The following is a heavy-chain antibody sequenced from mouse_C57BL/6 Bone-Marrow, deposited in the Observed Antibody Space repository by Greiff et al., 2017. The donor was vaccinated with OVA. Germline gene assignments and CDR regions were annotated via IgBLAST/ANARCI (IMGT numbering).Heavy chain of an antibody. V-gene: IGHV1-69*01. CDR2: IDPSDSYT. D-gene: IGHD2-4*01. CDR3: ARTYDYDGKAWFAY. Sequence: VQLQQPGAELVMPGASVKLSCKASGYTFTSYWMHWVKQRPGQGLEWIGEIDPSDSYTNYNQKFKGKSTLTVDKSSSTAYMQLSSLTSEDSAVYYCARTYDYDGKAWFAYWGQGTLVTVSA. J-gene: IGHJ3*01. CDR1: GYTFTSYW.